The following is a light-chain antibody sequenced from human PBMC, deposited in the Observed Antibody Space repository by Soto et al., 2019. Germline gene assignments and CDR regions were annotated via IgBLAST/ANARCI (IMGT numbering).Light chain of an antibody. V-gene: IGLV2-14*01. CDR2: EVS. CDR1: NSDIGGNNF. J-gene: IGLJ1*01. CDR3: LSYISRTLV. Sequence: QSALTQPASVSGSPGQSITISCTGTNSDIGGNNFVSWYQQHPGKAPKLMLYEVSNRPSGVSNRFSGSKSGNTASLTISGLQAEDEADYYCLSYISRTLVFGTGTKVTVL.